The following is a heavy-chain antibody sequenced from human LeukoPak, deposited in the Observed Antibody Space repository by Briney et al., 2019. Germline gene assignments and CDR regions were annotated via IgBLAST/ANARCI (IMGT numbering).Heavy chain of an antibody. V-gene: IGHV3-23*01. CDR3: AKRFNCGGDCFNY. J-gene: IGHJ4*02. CDR1: GFTFSSYG. CDR2: ISGSGGST. Sequence: GGSLRLSCAASGFTFSSYGMSWVRQAPGKGLEWVSAISGSGGSTYYADSVKGRFTISRDNSKNMLYLQMNSLRAEDTAVYYCAKRFNCGGDCFNYWGQGTLVTVSS. D-gene: IGHD2-21*01.